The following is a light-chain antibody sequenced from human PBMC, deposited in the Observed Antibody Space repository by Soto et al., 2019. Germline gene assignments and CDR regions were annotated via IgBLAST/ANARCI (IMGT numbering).Light chain of an antibody. CDR2: DAI. CDR1: QDVGKY. Sequence: DIQMTQSPSSLSASVGDRVTITCQAGQDVGKYVNWYQQKPGKAPKLLIYDAINLETGVPSRFSGSGSGTHFNLTINTLQPEDFTAYYCQHYNTLPITVGQGTRLE. J-gene: IGKJ5*01. V-gene: IGKV1-33*01. CDR3: QHYNTLPIT.